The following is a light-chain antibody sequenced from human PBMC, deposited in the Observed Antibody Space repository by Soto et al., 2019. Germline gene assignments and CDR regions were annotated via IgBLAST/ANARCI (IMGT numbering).Light chain of an antibody. CDR1: QSVSSRY. V-gene: IGKV3-20*01. CDR3: QQYKDWPPYT. CDR2: GAS. J-gene: IGKJ2*01. Sequence: EIVLTQSPGTLSLSPGERATLSCRASQSVSSRYLAWYQQKPGQAPRLLIYGASNRATGIPDRFSGSGSGTDFTLTIRRLEPEDFAVYFCQQYKDWPPYTFGQGTKLEIK.